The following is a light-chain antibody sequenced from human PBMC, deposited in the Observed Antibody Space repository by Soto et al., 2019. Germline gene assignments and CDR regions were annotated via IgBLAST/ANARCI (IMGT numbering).Light chain of an antibody. CDR3: QHYGGSPYT. J-gene: IGKJ2*01. CDR1: QSVSSSY. V-gene: IGKV3-20*01. CDR2: GAS. Sequence: EIVLTQSPGTLSLSPGERATLSCRASQSVSSSYLAWYQQKPGQAPRLLMYGASSRATGIPDRFSGSGSGTDFTLTISRLEPEDFAVYYCQHYGGSPYTFGQGTKLEIK.